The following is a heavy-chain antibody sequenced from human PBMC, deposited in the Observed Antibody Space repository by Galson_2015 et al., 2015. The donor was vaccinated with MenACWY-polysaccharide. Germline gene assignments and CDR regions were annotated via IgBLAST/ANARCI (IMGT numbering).Heavy chain of an antibody. V-gene: IGHV3-33*01. Sequence: SLRLSCAASGFTCRNYGMHWVRQAPGKGLEWVAIIYYDGSDKYYADSVKGRFTISRDNSRNTLYLQMNSLRVEDTAIYYCASGRAPNGDASLTYFDYWGQGTLVTVSS. CDR2: IYYDGSDK. D-gene: IGHD2-21*02. CDR3: ASGRAPNGDASLTYFDY. J-gene: IGHJ4*02. CDR1: GFTCRNYG.